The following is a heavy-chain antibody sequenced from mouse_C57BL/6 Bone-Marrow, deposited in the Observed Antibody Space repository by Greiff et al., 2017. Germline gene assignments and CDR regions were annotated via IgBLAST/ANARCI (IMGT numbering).Heavy chain of an antibody. J-gene: IGHJ2*01. CDR3: ARLLDY. CDR1: GFTFSSYG. CDR2: ISSGGSYT. Sequence: EVKRVESGGDLVKPGGSLKLSCAASGFTFSSYGMSWVRQTPDKRLEWVATISSGGSYTYYPDSVKGRFTISRDNAKNTLYLQMSSLKSEDTAMYYCARLLDYWGQGTTLTVSS. V-gene: IGHV5-6*01.